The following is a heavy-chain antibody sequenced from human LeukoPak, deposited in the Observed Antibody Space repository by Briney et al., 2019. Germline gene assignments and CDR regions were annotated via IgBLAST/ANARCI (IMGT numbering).Heavy chain of an antibody. CDR3: ARDQYSSSWYYPDYYYYYYMDV. CDR1: GYTFTSYG. Sequence: HRALVKVSCKASGYTFTSYGISWVRQAPGQGLEWMGWISAYNGNTNYAQKLQGRGTMTTDTSTSTAYMELRSLRSDDTAVYYCARDQYSSSWYYPDYYYYYYMDVWGKGTTVTISS. CDR2: ISAYNGNT. J-gene: IGHJ6*03. V-gene: IGHV1-18*01. D-gene: IGHD6-13*01.